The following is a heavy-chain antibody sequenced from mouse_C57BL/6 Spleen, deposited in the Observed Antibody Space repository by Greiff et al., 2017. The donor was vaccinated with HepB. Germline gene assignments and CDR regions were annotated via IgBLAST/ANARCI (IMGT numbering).Heavy chain of an antibody. V-gene: IGHV5-9*01. CDR2: ISGGGGNT. J-gene: IGHJ4*01. CDR1: GFTFSSYT. Sequence: EVKVVESGGGLVKPGGSLKLSCAASGFTFSSYTMSWVRQTPEKRLEWVATISGGGGNTYYPDSVKGRFTISRDNAKNTLYLQMSSLRSEDTALYYCARQGLLITTKAMDYWGQGTSVTVSS. D-gene: IGHD1-1*01. CDR3: ARQGLLITTKAMDY.